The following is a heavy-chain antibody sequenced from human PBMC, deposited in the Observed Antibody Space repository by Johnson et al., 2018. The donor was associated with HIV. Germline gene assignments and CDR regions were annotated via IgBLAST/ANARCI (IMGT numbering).Heavy chain of an antibody. J-gene: IGHJ3*02. CDR1: GFTFSSYD. Sequence: VQLVESGGGLVQPGGSLRLSCAASGFTFSSYDMHWVRQATGKGLEWVSAIGTAGDTYYPGSVKGRFTISRENAKNSLYLQMNSLRAGDTAVYYCEGAASAARRRGAFDIWGQGTMVTVSS. V-gene: IGHV3-13*01. CDR3: EGAASAARRRGAFDI. CDR2: IGTAGDT. D-gene: IGHD6-6*01.